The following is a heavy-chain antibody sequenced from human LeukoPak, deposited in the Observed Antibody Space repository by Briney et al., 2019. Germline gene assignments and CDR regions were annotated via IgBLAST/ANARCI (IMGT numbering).Heavy chain of an antibody. J-gene: IGHJ2*01. V-gene: IGHV1-46*01. CDR3: ARERGSKRVAYCGGDCYIGYFDL. CDR1: GYTFTSYY. Sequence: ASVKVSCKASGYTFTSYYMHWVRQAPGQGLEWMGIINPSGGSTSYAQKFQGRVTMTRDTSTSTVYMELSSLRPEDTAVYYCARERGSKRVAYCGGDCYIGYFDLWGRGTLVTVSS. D-gene: IGHD2-21*02. CDR2: INPSGGST.